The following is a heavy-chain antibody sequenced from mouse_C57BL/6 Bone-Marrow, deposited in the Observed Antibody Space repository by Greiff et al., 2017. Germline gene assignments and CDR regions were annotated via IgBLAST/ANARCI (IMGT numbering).Heavy chain of an antibody. J-gene: IGHJ3*01. Sequence: QVQLKQSGPELVKPGASVKISCKASGYAFSSSWMNWVKQRPGKGLEWIGRIYPGDGDTNYNGKFKGKATLTADKSSSTAYMQLSSLTSEDSAVYFCARYYGAGWFAYWGQGTLVTVSA. CDR2: IYPGDGDT. V-gene: IGHV1-82*01. CDR1: GYAFSSSW. D-gene: IGHD1-1*01. CDR3: ARYYGAGWFAY.